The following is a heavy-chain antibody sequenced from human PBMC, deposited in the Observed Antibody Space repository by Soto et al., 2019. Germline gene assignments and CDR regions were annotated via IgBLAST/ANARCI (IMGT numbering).Heavy chain of an antibody. CDR1: GVSISSGGYY. V-gene: IGHV4-31*03. CDR2: IYYSGST. CDR3: ARQGRSSWPAFDY. J-gene: IGHJ4*02. D-gene: IGHD6-13*01. Sequence: PSETLSLTCTVSGVSISSGGYYWSWIRQHPGKGLEWIGYIYYSGSTYYNPSLKSRVTISVDTPKNQFSLKLSSVTAADTAVYYCARQGRSSWPAFDYWGQGTLVTVSS.